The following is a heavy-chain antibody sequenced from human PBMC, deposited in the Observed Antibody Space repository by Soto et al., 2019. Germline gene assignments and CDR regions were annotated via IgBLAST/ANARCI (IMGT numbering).Heavy chain of an antibody. D-gene: IGHD2-8*02. J-gene: IGHJ4*02. CDR2: INTGNGDT. CDR3: VREMSGGEWNY. V-gene: IGHV1-46*01. CDR1: GYSFTSYF. Sequence: QVQLVQSGAEVEKPGASVKVSCKASGYSFTSYFIHWVRQARGQGLEWMGIINTGNGDTNYPQRFRDRVTLTRDTSTSTGYMELRSLRSDDTAMYYCVREMSGGEWNYWGQGTLVTVSS.